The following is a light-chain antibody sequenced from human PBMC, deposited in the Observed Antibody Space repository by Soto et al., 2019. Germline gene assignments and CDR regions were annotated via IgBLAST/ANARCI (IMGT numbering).Light chain of an antibody. CDR3: LQHYNYPWT. J-gene: IGKJ1*01. V-gene: IGKV1-17*01. CDR2: AAS. CDR1: QGIRDD. Sequence: DIQMTQSPSSLYASLGDRVTITCRTSQGIRDDLCWYQQKPGQAPKRLIYAASKLQSGVPSRFSGSGSGTEFTLTISSLQPEDFATYYCLQHYNYPWTFGQGTKVEIK.